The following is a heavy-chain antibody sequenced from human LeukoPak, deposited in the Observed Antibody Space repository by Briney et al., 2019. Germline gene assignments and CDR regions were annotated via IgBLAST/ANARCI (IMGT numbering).Heavy chain of an antibody. CDR1: GDSINSVGYY. CDR2: IHSGGNA. D-gene: IGHD3-16*01. V-gene: IGHV4-31*03. CDR3: VRDHYDSPGDYVVEY. J-gene: IGHJ4*02. Sequence: SETLTLTCSISGDSINSVGYYWTRIRQPPGKGLEWLGYIHSGGNAYFNPSVEGRSSISLDKSQNQFFLRLTSVTAADTAVYFCVRDHYDSPGDYVVEYWGQGTLVTVSS.